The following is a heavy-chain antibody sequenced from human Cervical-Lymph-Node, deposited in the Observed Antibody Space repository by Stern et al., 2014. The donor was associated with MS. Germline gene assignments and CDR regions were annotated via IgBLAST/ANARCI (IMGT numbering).Heavy chain of an antibody. CDR2: LDWEGDK. D-gene: IGHD1-1*01. J-gene: IGHJ4*02. Sequence: QVTLRESGPAVVKPTETLTLTCDFSGFSLSASGMCVSWIRQPPGKALEWLALLDWEGDKYYNTTLKTRLTLSKDTSKNQVVLRVTNVAPVDTATYYCARMRWNDNIFDHWGQGFLVTVSA. CDR1: GFSLSASGMC. V-gene: IGHV2-70*13. CDR3: ARMRWNDNIFDH.